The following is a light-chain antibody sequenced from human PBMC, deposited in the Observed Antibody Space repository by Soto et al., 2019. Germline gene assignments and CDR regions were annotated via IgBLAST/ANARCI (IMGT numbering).Light chain of an antibody. CDR3: QQRNDWPLT. J-gene: IGKJ5*01. V-gene: IGKV3-11*01. CDR2: DVS. CDR1: QSVTSY. Sequence: EIVLTQSPATLSFSPGERATFSCRASQSVTSYLAWYQQKPGKAPRLLIYDVSNRPSGIPARFSGSGSETDFTLTISSLEPEDFAVYYCQQRNDWPLTFGQGTRLEIK.